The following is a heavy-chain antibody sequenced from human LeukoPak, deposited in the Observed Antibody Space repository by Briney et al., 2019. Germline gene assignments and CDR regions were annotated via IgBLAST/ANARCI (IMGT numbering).Heavy chain of an antibody. Sequence: ASVKVSCKTSGYTVTGYYIHWVRQAPGQGLEWMGWITPNSDGTDYAQKFQGRVTITRDTSITTAYMELSSLRSDDTAVYYCARSPIGLGFFDYWGQGTLVTVSS. CDR1: GYTVTGYY. CDR3: ARSPIGLGFFDY. V-gene: IGHV1-2*02. D-gene: IGHD7-27*01. J-gene: IGHJ4*02. CDR2: ITPNSDGT.